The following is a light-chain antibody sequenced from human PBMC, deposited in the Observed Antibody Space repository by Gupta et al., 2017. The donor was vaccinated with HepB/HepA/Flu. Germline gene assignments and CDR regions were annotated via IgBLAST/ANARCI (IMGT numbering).Light chain of an antibody. J-gene: IGKJ4*01. CDR3: QQSDSTLLS. Sequence: DIQMTQSPSSLSASVGDRPTITCRASQSTANYLNWYQQKPGKAPNLLIYDASKLQSGVPSRFSGSGSGTDFTLPITRLRREDCATYYCQQSDSTLLSFGGGTQVEI. CDR1: QSTANY. CDR2: DAS. V-gene: IGKV1-39*01.